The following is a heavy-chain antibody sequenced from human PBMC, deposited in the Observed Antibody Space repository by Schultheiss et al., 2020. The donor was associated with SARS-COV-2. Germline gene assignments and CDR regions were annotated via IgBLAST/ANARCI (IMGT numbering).Heavy chain of an antibody. Sequence: ASVKVSCKASGYTFTSYGISWVRQAPGQGLEWMGWINPNSGGTNYAQKFQGRVTMTRDTSTSTVYMELSSLRSEDTAVYYCAAGWLQFDAFDIWGQGTMVTVSS. CDR1: GYTFTSYG. CDR3: AAGWLQFDAFDI. CDR2: INPNSGGT. V-gene: IGHV1-18*01. J-gene: IGHJ3*02. D-gene: IGHD5-24*01.